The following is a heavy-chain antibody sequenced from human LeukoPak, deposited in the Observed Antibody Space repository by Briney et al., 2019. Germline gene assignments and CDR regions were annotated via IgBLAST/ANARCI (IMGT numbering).Heavy chain of an antibody. Sequence: SETLSLTCSVSGGSISSAGYFWTWIRQPAGKRLEWIGRIYTSGSTNYNPSLKSRVTISVDTSKNQFSLKLSSVTAADTAVYYCAKILAVAGISDYYYYMDVWGKGTTVTISS. D-gene: IGHD6-19*01. J-gene: IGHJ6*03. CDR2: IYTSGST. CDR3: AKILAVAGISDYYYYMDV. V-gene: IGHV4-61*02. CDR1: GGSISSAGYF.